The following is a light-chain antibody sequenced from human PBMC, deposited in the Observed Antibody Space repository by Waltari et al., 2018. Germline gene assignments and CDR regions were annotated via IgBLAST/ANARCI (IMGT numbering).Light chain of an antibody. CDR2: DVS. J-gene: IGLJ1*01. Sequence: QSALTQPASVSGSPGQSITISCTGTSSDIGDYKLVSWYQQHPGKAPKLIIYDVSNRPSSVSNRFSGSKSGNRASLTISGLQAEDEADYYCSSYRSTTTPCIFGSGTKVTVL. CDR1: SSDIGDYKL. CDR3: SSYRSTTTPCI. V-gene: IGLV2-14*03.